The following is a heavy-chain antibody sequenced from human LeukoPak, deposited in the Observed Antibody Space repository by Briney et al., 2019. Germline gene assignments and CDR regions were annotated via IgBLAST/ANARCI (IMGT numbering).Heavy chain of an antibody. Sequence: SETLSLTCTVSGGSISSYYWSWIRQPPGKGLEWIGYIYYSGSTNYNPSLKSRVTISVDTSKNQFSLKLSSVTAADTAVYYCARERGKGNWFDPWGQGTLVTVSS. J-gene: IGHJ5*02. D-gene: IGHD3-16*01. CDR1: GGSISSYY. CDR3: ARERGKGNWFDP. CDR2: IYYSGST. V-gene: IGHV4-59*01.